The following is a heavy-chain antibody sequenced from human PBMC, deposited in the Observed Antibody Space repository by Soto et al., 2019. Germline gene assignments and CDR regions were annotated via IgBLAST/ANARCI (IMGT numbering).Heavy chain of an antibody. CDR2: ISGSGGST. J-gene: IGHJ3*02. Sequence: GGSLRLSCAASGFTFSSYAMSWVRQAPGKGLEWVSAISGSGGSTYYADSVKGRFTISRDSSKNTVYPQMNSLRAEDTDGYCCARGGTGLHDAVDSWGQGTMVTVSS. CDR1: GFTFSSYA. CDR3: ARGGTGLHDAVDS. V-gene: IGHV3-23*01. D-gene: IGHD7-27*01.